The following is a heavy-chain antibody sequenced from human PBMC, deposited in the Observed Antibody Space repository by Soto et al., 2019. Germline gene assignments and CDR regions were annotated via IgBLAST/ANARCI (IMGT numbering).Heavy chain of an antibody. CDR1: NAW. CDR2: IKSKTDGGTT. D-gene: IGHD3-22*01. Sequence: NAWMNWVRQAPGKGLEWVGRIKSKTDGGTTDYAAPVKGRFTISRDDSKNTLYLQMNSLKTEDTAVYYCTTYYYDSSGYYPRDYWGQGTLVTVSS. V-gene: IGHV3-15*07. CDR3: TTYYYDSSGYYPRDY. J-gene: IGHJ4*02.